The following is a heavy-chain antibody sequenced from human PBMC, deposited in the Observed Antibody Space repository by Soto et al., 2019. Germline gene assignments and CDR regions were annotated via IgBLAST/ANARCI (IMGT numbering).Heavy chain of an antibody. CDR1: GGSISSSSYY. CDR2: IYYSGST. J-gene: IGHJ6*02. Sequence: SETLSLTCTVSGGSISSSSYYWGWIRQPPGKGLEWIGSIYYSGSTYYNPSLKSRVTISVDTSKNQFSLKLSSVTAADTAVYYCASPYYDFWSGYWEGSMDYYYYGMDVWGQGTTVTVSS. D-gene: IGHD3-3*01. CDR3: ASPYYDFWSGYWEGSMDYYYYGMDV. V-gene: IGHV4-39*01.